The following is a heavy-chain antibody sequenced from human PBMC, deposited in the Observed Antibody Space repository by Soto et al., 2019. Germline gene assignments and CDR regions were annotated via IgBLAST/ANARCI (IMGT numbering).Heavy chain of an antibody. V-gene: IGHV1-69*13. CDR2: IIPIFGTA. J-gene: IGHJ3*02. D-gene: IGHD3-3*01. CDR1: GGTFSSYA. Sequence: SVKVSCKASGGTFSSYAISWVRQAPGQGLEWMGGIIPIFGTANYAQKFQGRVTVTADESTSTAYMELSSLRSEDTAVYYCASPHYDFWSGYYKGANDAFDIWGQGTMVTVSS. CDR3: ASPHYDFWSGYYKGANDAFDI.